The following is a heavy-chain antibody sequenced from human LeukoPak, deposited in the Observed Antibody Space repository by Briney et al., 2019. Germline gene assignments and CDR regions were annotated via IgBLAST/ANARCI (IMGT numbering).Heavy chain of an antibody. V-gene: IGHV1-8*01. D-gene: IGHD1-26*01. CDR1: GYTFTSYD. Sequence: ASVKVSCKASGYTFTSYDIKWVRQATGQGLEWLGGMNPNSGNTVYAQKFQGRVTMTRNTSISTAYMELSSLRSEDTAVYYCARGSLGATPFDIWGQGTMVTVSS. J-gene: IGHJ3*02. CDR3: ARGSLGATPFDI. CDR2: MNPNSGNT.